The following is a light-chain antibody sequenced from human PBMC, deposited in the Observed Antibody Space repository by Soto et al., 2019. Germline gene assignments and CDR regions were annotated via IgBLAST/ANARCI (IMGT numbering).Light chain of an antibody. V-gene: IGLV2-14*03. CDR1: SSDVGGYDY. CDR2: DVS. Sequence: QSALTQPASVSASPGQSIAISCTGTSSDVGGYDYVSWYQQHPGKAPKLMIYDVSERPSGVSDRFSGSKSGNTAPMTISGLHAEDEAHYYCSSYTSSTTVLFGGGTKLTVL. CDR3: SSYTSSTTVL. J-gene: IGLJ2*01.